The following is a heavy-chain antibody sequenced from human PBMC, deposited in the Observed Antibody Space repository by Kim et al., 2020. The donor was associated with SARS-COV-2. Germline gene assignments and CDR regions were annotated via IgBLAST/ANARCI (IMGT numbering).Heavy chain of an antibody. CDR3: ARVVSWGIRADY. Sequence: SETLSLTCTVSGGSISSGGYYWSWIRQHPGKGLEWIGYIYYSGSTYYNPSLKSRVTISVDTSKNQFSLKLSSVTAADTAVYYCARVVSWGIRADYWGQGTLVTVSS. D-gene: IGHD3-3*02. V-gene: IGHV4-31*03. CDR1: GGSISSGGYY. CDR2: IYYSGST. J-gene: IGHJ4*02.